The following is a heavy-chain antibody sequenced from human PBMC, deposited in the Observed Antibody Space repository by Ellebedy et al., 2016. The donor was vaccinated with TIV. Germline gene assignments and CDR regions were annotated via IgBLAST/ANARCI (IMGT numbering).Heavy chain of an antibody. J-gene: IGHJ4*02. D-gene: IGHD5-24*01. CDR2: IKPDGSEK. Sequence: GGSLRLXXAASGFTVSSNHMSWVRQAPGKGLEWVANIKPDGSEKYYVDSVKGRFTISRDNAKNSLYLQMNSLRAEDTAVYYCARDNFGGEMATILDYWGQGNLVTVSS. CDR1: GFTVSSNH. V-gene: IGHV3-7*04. CDR3: ARDNFGGEMATILDY.